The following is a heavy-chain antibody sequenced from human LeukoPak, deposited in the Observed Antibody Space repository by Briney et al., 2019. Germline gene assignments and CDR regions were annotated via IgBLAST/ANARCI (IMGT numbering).Heavy chain of an antibody. V-gene: IGHV3-21*01. D-gene: IGHD3-16*01. CDR3: ARDPPGGEHLDFDH. CDR2: VRSSSSDI. Sequence: GGTAILIGPASGFIFGNSDLNWGPQASSKGLPGFSFVRSSSSDIFYADSVKGRFTISRDNAQNSLYLQMNNLRVEDTAVYYCARDPPGGEHLDFDHWGQGTLVTVSS. CDR1: GFIFGNSD. J-gene: IGHJ4*02.